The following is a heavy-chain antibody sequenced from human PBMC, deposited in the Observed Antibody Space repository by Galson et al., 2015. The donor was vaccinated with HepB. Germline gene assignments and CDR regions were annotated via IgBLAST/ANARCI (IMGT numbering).Heavy chain of an antibody. Sequence: SVKVSCKASGYTFTSYSMSWVRQAPGQGLEWMGIINPSGGSTSYAQKFQGRVTITADESTSTAYMELSNLRFEDTAVYYCARAGMGAVTNPVEYWGQGTLVTVSS. CDR3: ARAGMGAVTNPVEY. CDR1: GYTFTSYS. CDR2: INPSGGST. D-gene: IGHD1-26*01. V-gene: IGHV1-46*01. J-gene: IGHJ4*02.